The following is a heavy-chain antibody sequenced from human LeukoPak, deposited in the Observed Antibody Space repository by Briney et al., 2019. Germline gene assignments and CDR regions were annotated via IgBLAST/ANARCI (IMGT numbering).Heavy chain of an antibody. V-gene: IGHV4-38-2*02. CDR3: ARGTEATYYDSSGYPGDYFDY. Sequence: PSETLSLTCIVSGYSISSGYHWGWIRQPPGKGLEWIGSIHHSGNTHYNPSLKSRVTISVDTSKNQFSLKLSSVTAADTAVYYCARGTEATYYDSSGYPGDYFDYWGQGTLVTVSS. J-gene: IGHJ4*02. D-gene: IGHD3-22*01. CDR1: GYSISSGYH. CDR2: IHHSGNT.